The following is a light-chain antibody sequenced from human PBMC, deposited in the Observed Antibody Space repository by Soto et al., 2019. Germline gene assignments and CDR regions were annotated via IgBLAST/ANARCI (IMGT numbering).Light chain of an antibody. V-gene: IGKV1-39*01. J-gene: IGKJ1*01. CDR3: QQCDSTTGT. CDR1: QGISSY. CDR2: GAS. Sequence: LTQSPSYMSAPVGDRVTITCRANQGISSYLNWYLQKPGKAPKLLIYGASSWQSGVPARFSGSGSETDFTLTISSLQPEDFAAYSCQQCDSTTGTFGQGTKVDIK.